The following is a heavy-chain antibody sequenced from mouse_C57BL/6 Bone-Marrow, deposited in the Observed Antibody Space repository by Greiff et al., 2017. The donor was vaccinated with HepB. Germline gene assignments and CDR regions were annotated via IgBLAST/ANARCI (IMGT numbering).Heavy chain of an antibody. D-gene: IGHD4-1*01. V-gene: IGHV1-82*01. J-gene: IGHJ2*01. CDR1: GYAFSSSW. Sequence: QVQLQQSGPELVKPGASVKISCKASGYAFSSSWMNWVKQRPGKGLEWIGRIYPGDGDTNYNGKFKGKATLTADKSSSTAYMQRSSLTSEDSAVYFGASLGLGDYWGQGTTLTVSS. CDR2: IYPGDGDT. CDR3: ASLGLGDY.